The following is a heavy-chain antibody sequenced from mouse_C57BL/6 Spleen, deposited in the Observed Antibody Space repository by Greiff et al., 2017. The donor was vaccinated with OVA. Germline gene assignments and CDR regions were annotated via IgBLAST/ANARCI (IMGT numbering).Heavy chain of an antibody. CDR1: GYTFTSYW. CDR3: ARSMGHYYDPYYYAMDY. V-gene: IGHV1-72*01. D-gene: IGHD1-1*02. J-gene: IGHJ4*01. CDR2: IDPNSGGT. Sequence: QVQLQQPGAELVKPGASVKLSCKASGYTFTSYWMHWVKQRPGRDLEWIGRIDPNSGGTKYNEKFKSKATLTVDKPSSTAYMQLSSLTSEDSAVYYCARSMGHYYDPYYYAMDYWGQGTSVTVSS.